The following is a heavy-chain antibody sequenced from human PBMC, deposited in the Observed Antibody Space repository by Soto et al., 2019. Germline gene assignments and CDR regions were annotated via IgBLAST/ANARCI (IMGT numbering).Heavy chain of an antibody. D-gene: IGHD2-2*03. Sequence: EVQLLESGGGLVQPGGSLRLSCTASGLPHSSFAMMWVRQAPGKGLECVSGIYGSGRGIEYADSVKGRFTISRDNYKNTVYLQMPDLRADDTAVYYWAKDAVYNDGLWLMDNWGQGTQVTVSS. CDR2: IYGSGRGI. V-gene: IGHV3-23*05. CDR1: GLPHSSFA. J-gene: IGHJ4*02. CDR3: AKDAVYNDGLWLMDN.